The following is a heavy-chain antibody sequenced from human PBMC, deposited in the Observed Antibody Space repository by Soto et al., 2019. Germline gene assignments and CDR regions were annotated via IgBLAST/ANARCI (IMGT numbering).Heavy chain of an antibody. D-gene: IGHD6-13*01. CDR3: ARYRREAVAGYTLDN. Sequence: SETLSLTCTVSGGSISSNYWTWIRQPPGKGLEWIGYVYNSGSANYNPSLKSRVTISEDTPKSQFSLKVNSMTAADTAVYYCARYRREAVAGYTLDNWGQGILVTVSS. V-gene: IGHV4-59*01. CDR1: GGSISSNY. CDR2: VYNSGSA. J-gene: IGHJ4*02.